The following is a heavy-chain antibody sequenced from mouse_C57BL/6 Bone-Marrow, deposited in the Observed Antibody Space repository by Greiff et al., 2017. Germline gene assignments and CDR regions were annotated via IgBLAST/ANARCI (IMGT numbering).Heavy chain of an antibody. CDR2: MYPGSGST. CDR3: ARPYYSNYWYFDV. Sequence: QVQLQQSGAELVKPGASVKMSCKASGYTFTSYWITWVKQRPGQGLVWIGDMYPGSGSTNYNEKFKSKATLTVDTSSSTAYMQLSSLTSDDSAVYYCARPYYSNYWYFDVWGTGTTVTVSS. V-gene: IGHV1-55*01. CDR1: GYTFTSYW. D-gene: IGHD2-5*01. J-gene: IGHJ1*03.